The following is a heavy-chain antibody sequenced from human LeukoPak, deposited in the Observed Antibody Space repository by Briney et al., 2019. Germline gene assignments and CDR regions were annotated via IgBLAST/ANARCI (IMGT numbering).Heavy chain of an antibody. CDR2: IYYRGDT. CDR3: ARHKGALLWFWEVGFREFDI. CDR1: GGSISSDAHY. D-gene: IGHD3-10*01. J-gene: IGHJ3*02. V-gene: IGHV4-39*01. Sequence: SETLSLTCSVSGGSISSDAHYWGWMRQPPGKGLEWIGCIYYRGDTYYSPSLKNRVTISIDTSKNQFSLNLNSMTAADTAVYYCARHKGALLWFWEVGFREFDIWGRGTMVTVS.